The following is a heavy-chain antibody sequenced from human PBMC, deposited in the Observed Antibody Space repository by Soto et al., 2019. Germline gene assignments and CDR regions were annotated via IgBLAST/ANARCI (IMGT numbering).Heavy chain of an antibody. V-gene: IGHV7-4-1*01. J-gene: IGHJ6*02. CDR1: GYTFSSYG. CDR2: INANTGSP. D-gene: IGHD3-10*01. CDR3: ARDRPHITMVGGSIGYYYGMDV. Sequence: ASVKVSCKASGYTFSSYGISWVRQAPGQGLEWMGWINANTGSPTYAQGFKGRFVFSWDTSVSTAYLQICSLRAEDTAVYYCARDRPHITMVGGSIGYYYGMDVWGQGTTVTVSS.